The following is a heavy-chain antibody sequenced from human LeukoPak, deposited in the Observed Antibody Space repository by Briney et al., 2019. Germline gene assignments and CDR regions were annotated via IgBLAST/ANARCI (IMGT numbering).Heavy chain of an antibody. J-gene: IGHJ4*02. V-gene: IGHV4-4*07. Sequence: SETLSLTCTVSGVSISSYYWSWIRQPAGKGQEWIVRIYTSGSTNYNPSLKSLVTMSVDTSKNQFSLKLSSVTAADTAVYYCARMGYCSGGSCYTPDYWGQGTLVTVSS. CDR1: GVSISSYY. CDR2: IYTSGST. CDR3: ARMGYCSGGSCYTPDY. D-gene: IGHD2-15*01.